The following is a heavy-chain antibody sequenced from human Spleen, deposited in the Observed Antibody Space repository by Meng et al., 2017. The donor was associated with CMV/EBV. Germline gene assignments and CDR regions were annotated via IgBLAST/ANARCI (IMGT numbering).Heavy chain of an antibody. Sequence: ASGYTLSNYYMHWMRQAPGQGLEWMGWINPNSSGTNFAQKFQGRIIMTRDTSISTAYLDLSSLRSDDTAVYYCARDRVSGLITMTKYWGQGTLVTVSS. J-gene: IGHJ4*02. CDR1: GYTLSNYY. CDR2: INPNSSGT. CDR3: ARDRVSGLITMTKY. V-gene: IGHV1-2*02. D-gene: IGHD3-22*01.